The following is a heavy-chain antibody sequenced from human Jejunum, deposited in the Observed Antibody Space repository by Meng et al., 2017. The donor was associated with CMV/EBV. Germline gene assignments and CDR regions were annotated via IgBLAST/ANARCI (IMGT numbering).Heavy chain of an antibody. D-gene: IGHD3-3*01. V-gene: IGHV4-30-4*08. CDR2: SHDTRST. CDR1: RVTMGSGDDY. J-gene: IGHJ4*02. CDR3: ARGSIFVSFDS. Sequence: RLHDAGPRLVHPSQHLFPACSVARVTMGSGDDYWIWIRQPPGKGLEWIGYSHDTRSTYYNPSLKSRVNISLSTSRNHFSLTLSSVTAEDTAVYFCARGSIFVSFDSWGQGTLVTVSS.